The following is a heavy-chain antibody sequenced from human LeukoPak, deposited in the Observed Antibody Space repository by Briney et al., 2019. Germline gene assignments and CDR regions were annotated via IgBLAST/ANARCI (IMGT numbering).Heavy chain of an antibody. CDR1: GGSTNTYY. J-gene: IGHJ5*02. Sequence: PSETLSLTCTVSGGSTNTYYWTWIRQPPGKGLEWIGYIYHSGSTDYNPSLKSRVTISLDTSKNQFSLKLSSVTAADTAVYYCARVLCLGYCSSTSWGSGFDPWGQGTLVTVSS. V-gene: IGHV4-59*01. CDR2: IYHSGST. CDR3: ARVLCLGYCSSTSWGSGFDP. D-gene: IGHD2-2*01.